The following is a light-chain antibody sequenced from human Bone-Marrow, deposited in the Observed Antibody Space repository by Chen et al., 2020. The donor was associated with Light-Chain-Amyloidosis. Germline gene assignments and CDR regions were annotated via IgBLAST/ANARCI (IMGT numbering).Light chain of an antibody. Sequence: EIVMTQSPATLSVSPGERASLSCRASQSVNANLAWYQQKAGQAPRLLIYGASTRAIGVPARFSGSGSGTEFTLTISSLQSEDFVVYYCQQYNDWPPRYTFGQGTKLEIK. CDR1: QSVNAN. J-gene: IGKJ2*01. CDR3: QQYNDWPPRYT. V-gene: IGKV3-15*01. CDR2: GAS.